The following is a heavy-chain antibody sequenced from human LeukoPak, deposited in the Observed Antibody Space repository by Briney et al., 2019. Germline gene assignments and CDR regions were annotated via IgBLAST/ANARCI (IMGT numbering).Heavy chain of an antibody. CDR1: GFTFDDYG. Sequence: GGSLRLSCAASGFTFDDYGMSWVRQAPGKGLEWVSGINWNGGSTGYADSVKGRFTISRDNAKNSLYLQMNSLRAEDTALYYCARVTLDSSGYYSGFFDYWGQGTLVTVSS. CDR3: ARVTLDSSGYYSGFFDY. J-gene: IGHJ4*02. D-gene: IGHD3-22*01. CDR2: INWNGGST. V-gene: IGHV3-20*04.